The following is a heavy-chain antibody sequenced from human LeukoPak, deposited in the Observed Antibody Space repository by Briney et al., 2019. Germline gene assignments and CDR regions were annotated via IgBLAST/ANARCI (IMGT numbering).Heavy chain of an antibody. CDR2: IYYSGST. V-gene: IGHV4-31*03. J-gene: IGHJ4*02. CDR3: ARLEYSYGYIDY. CDR1: GGSISSGGYY. Sequence: SQTLSLTCTVSGGSISSGGYYWSWIRQHPGKGLEWIGYIYYSGSTNYNPSLKSRVTISVDTSKNQFSLKLSSVTAADTAVYYCARLEYSYGYIDYWGQGTLVTVSS. D-gene: IGHD5-18*01.